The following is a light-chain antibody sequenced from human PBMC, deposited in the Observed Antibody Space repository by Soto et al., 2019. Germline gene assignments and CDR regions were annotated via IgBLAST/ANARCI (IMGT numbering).Light chain of an antibody. V-gene: IGKV1-39*01. CDR1: QSISSY. Sequence: DIQMTQSPSSLSASVGDRVTITCRASQSISSYLNWYQQKPEKAPKLLIYAASSLQSGVPSRFSGSGSGTDFTLTISSLQPEDFATYYCQQSYSTPPTFGHGTKVEIK. J-gene: IGKJ1*01. CDR2: AAS. CDR3: QQSYSTPPT.